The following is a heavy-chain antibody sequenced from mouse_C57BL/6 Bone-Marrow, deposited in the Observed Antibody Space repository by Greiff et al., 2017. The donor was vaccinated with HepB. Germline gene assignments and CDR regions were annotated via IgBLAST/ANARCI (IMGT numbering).Heavy chain of an antibody. D-gene: IGHD2-1*01. V-gene: IGHV2-9-1*01. CDR3: ARINYGKKAWFAY. Sequence: VMLVESGPGLVAPSQSLSITCTVSGFSLTSYAISWVRQPPGKGLECLGVIWTGGGTNYNSALKSRLSISKDNSKSQVFLKMNSLQTDDTARYYCARINYGKKAWFAYWGQGTLVTVSA. CDR2: IWTGGGT. CDR1: GFSLTSYA. J-gene: IGHJ3*01.